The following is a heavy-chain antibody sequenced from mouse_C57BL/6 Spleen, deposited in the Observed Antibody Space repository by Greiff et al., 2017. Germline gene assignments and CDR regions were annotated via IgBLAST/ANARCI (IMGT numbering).Heavy chain of an antibody. J-gene: IGHJ3*01. CDR1: GFTFSNYW. CDR3: TDDGYYGGVAY. Sequence: EVKLVESGGGLVQPGGSMKLSCVASGFTFSNYWMNWVRQSPEKGLEWVAQIRLKSDNYATHYAESVKGRFTISRDDSKSSVYLQMNNLRAEDTGIYYCTDDGYYGGVAYWGQGTLVTVSA. D-gene: IGHD2-3*01. V-gene: IGHV6-3*01. CDR2: IRLKSDNYAT.